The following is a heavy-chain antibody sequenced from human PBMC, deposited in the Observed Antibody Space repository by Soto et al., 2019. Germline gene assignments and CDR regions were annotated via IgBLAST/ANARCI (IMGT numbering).Heavy chain of an antibody. CDR1: GGSLSNYG. D-gene: IGHD4-17*01. CDR2: IIPVFGTA. J-gene: IGHJ6*02. CDR3: ARGDATKIVVTTYYGMDV. V-gene: IGHV1-69*12. Sequence: QVQLVQSGAEVKKPGSSVKVSCKASGGSLSNYGISWVRQAPGQGLEWMGGIIPVFGTANYAQKFQGRVTITADESTSIVYMAVTSLTSEDTAVYYCARGDATKIVVTTYYGMDVWGQGTTVTVSS.